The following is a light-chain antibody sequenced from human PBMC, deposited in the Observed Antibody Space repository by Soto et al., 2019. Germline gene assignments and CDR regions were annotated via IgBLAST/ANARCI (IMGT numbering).Light chain of an antibody. CDR2: KAS. V-gene: IGKV1-5*03. J-gene: IGKJ1*01. CDR3: QQYNSYLWT. CDR1: QSVNIW. Sequence: DVQMTQSPSTLSASVGDRVTITCRASQSVNIWLAWYQQKPGKAPKLLIYKASSLQSGVPSRFSGSGSGAEFTLTISSLQPDDFATYDCQQYNSYLWTFGQGTTVEI.